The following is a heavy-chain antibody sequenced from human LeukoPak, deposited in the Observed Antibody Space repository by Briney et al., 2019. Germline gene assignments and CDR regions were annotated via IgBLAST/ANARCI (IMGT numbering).Heavy chain of an antibody. V-gene: IGHV4-30-4*08. Sequence: SETLSLTCTVSGGSISSGDYYWSWIRQPPGKGLEWIGYIYYSGSTYYNPSLKSRVTISVDTSKNQFSLKLSSVTAADTAVYYCGRLSYSSSSCWFDPWGQGTLVTVSS. CDR1: GGSISSGDYY. J-gene: IGHJ5*02. CDR3: GRLSYSSSSCWFDP. CDR2: IYYSGST. D-gene: IGHD6-6*01.